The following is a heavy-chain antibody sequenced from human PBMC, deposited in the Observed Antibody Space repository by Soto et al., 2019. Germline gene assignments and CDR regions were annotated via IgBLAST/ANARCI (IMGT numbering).Heavy chain of an antibody. Sequence: PGGSLRLSCAASGFTFSSYAMSWVRQAPGKGLEWVSAISGSGGSTYYADSVKGRFTISRDNSKNTLYLQMNSLRAEDTAVYYCAKDQVAVAGNVRYYYYGMDVWGQGTTVTVSS. CDR3: AKDQVAVAGNVRYYYYGMDV. D-gene: IGHD6-19*01. CDR1: GFTFSSYA. J-gene: IGHJ6*02. CDR2: ISGSGGST. V-gene: IGHV3-23*01.